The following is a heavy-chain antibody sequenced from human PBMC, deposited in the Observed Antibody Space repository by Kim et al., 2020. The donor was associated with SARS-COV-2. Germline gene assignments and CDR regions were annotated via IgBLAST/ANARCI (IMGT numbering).Heavy chain of an antibody. J-gene: IGHJ4*03. V-gene: IGHV4-39*01. CDR2: IYSGGST. D-gene: IGHD3-16*01. CDR3: ARPNANNYVSFFDY. Sequence: SETLSLTCTVSSGSISSSSYYWAWIRQAPGKGLEWIGSIYSGGSTYYNLSLKSRITISVDTSQNQFFLRLASVTAADTAVYYCARPNANNYVSFFDYWG. CDR1: SGSISSSSYY.